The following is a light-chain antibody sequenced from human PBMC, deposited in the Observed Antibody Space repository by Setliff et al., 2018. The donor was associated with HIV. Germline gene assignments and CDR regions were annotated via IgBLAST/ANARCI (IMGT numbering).Light chain of an antibody. Sequence: QSVLAQPASVSGSPGQSITISCAGTSSDVGSYNFVSWYQQHPGKAPKLIIYEVSKWPSGVSNHFSGSKSGNTASLTIPGLQTEDEAEYYCCSYASTGSFVFGTGTKVTVL. CDR1: SSDVGSYNF. CDR3: CSYASTGSFV. J-gene: IGLJ1*01. V-gene: IGLV2-23*02. CDR2: EVS.